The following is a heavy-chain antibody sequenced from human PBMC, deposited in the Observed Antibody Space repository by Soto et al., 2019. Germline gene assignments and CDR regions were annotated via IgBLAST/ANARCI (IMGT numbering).Heavy chain of an antibody. J-gene: IGHJ6*02. CDR3: AASIFYYGMYV. CDR2: IYPGDSDT. Sequence: HGESLKISCKGSGYTFTNYWIGWVHQMPGKGPEWMGIIYPGDSDTKYNPSFQGQVTISADKSITTTYLQWSSLQASDTAIYYCAASIFYYGMYVWGQGTTVTVSS. V-gene: IGHV5-51*07. CDR1: GYTFTNYW.